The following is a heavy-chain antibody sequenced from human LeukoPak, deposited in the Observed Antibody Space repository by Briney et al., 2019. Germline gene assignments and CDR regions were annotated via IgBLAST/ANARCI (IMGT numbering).Heavy chain of an antibody. D-gene: IGHD1-14*01. CDR3: AKVSGGGLYYDGMDV. J-gene: IGHJ6*02. Sequence: GGSLRLSCAASGFTFSSYAMSWVRQAPGKGLEWVSAISGSGGSTYYADSVKGRFTISRDSSKNTLYLQMNSLRAEDTAVYYCAKVSGGGLYYDGMDVWGQGTTVTVSS. CDR1: GFTFSSYA. CDR2: ISGSGGST. V-gene: IGHV3-23*01.